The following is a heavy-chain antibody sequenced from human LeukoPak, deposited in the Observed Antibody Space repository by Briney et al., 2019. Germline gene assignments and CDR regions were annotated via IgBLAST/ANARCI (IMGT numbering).Heavy chain of an antibody. V-gene: IGHV4-39*01. CDR2: IYYSGST. D-gene: IGHD3-9*01. CDR3: ARKGRDILTGYYYYYYMDV. J-gene: IGHJ6*03. CDR1: GGSISSSSYY. Sequence: PSETLSHTCTVSGGSISSSSYYWGWIRQPPGKGLEWIGSIYYSGSTYYNPSLKSRVTISVDTSKNQFSLRLSSVTALDTAVYYCARKGRDILTGYYYYYYMDVWGKGTTVTISS.